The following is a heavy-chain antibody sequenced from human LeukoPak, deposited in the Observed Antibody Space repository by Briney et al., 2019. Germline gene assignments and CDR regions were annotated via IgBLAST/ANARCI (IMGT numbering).Heavy chain of an antibody. CDR3: AKRGCDTNGCPYYFDY. Sequence: GGSLRLSCAASGFSVSNNYMSWVRQAPGKGLEWVSFIYGGGSTHYADSVKGRFTISRDSSKNTVYLQMNSLRAEDTAVYYCAKRGCDTNGCPYYFDYWGQGTLVTVSS. V-gene: IGHV3-53*01. CDR1: GFSVSNNY. D-gene: IGHD2-8*01. J-gene: IGHJ4*02. CDR2: IYGGGST.